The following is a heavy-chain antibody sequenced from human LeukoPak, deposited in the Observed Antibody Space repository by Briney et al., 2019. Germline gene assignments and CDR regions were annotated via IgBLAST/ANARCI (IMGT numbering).Heavy chain of an antibody. V-gene: IGHV1-18*01. CDR1: GYTFTSYG. CDR3: ARDSMSGVAVAGLVSYYYYGMDV. Sequence: ASVKVSCKASGYTFTSYGISWVRQAPGQGLEWMGWISAYNGNTNYAQELQGRVTMTTDTSTSTAYMELRSLRSDDTAVYYCARDSMSGVAVAGLVSYYYYGMDVWGQGTTVTVSS. D-gene: IGHD6-19*01. CDR2: ISAYNGNT. J-gene: IGHJ6*02.